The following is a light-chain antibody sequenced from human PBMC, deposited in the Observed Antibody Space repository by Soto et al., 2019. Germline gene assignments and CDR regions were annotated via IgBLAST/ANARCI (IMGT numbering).Light chain of an antibody. CDR1: QSIYKW. CDR3: QQYNTYWT. Sequence: DIQMTQSPSTLSASVGVRVSITCRASQSIYKWLAGYQQKPGKAPNLQIYGASNLEDGVPSRFSGSGSETEFTLNISSLQPDDVATYYCQQYNTYWTFGQGTKMEIK. CDR2: GAS. J-gene: IGKJ1*01. V-gene: IGKV1-5*01.